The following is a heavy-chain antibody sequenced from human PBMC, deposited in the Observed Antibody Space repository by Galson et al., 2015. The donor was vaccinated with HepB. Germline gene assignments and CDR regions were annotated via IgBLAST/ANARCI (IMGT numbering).Heavy chain of an antibody. CDR3: AKDPRVTAPLWFGEDNWFDP. V-gene: IGHV3-23*01. CDR2: ISGSGGST. CDR1: GFTFSSYA. J-gene: IGHJ5*02. D-gene: IGHD3-10*01. Sequence: SLRLSCAASGFTFSSYAMSWVRQAPGKGLEWVSAISGSGGSTYYADSVKGRFTISRDNSKNTLYLQMNSLRAEDTAVYYCAKDPRVTAPLWFGEDNWFDPWGQGTLVTVSS.